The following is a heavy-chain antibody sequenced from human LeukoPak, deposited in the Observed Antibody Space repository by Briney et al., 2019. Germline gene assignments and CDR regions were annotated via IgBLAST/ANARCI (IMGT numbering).Heavy chain of an antibody. CDR3: ARDWYSGSYSGGYFDY. D-gene: IGHD1-26*01. V-gene: IGHV3-48*04. CDR1: GFTFSSFS. CDR2: ISGSSTTI. Sequence: GGSLRLSCAASGFTFSSFSMNWVRQAPGKGLEWVSYISGSSTTIYYADSVKGRFTISRDNAKNSLYLQMNSLRAEDTAVYYCARDWYSGSYSGGYFDYWAQGTPVTVSS. J-gene: IGHJ4*02.